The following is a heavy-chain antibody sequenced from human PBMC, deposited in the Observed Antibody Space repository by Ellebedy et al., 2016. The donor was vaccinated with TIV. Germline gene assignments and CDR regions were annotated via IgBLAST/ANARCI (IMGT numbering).Heavy chain of an antibody. CDR2: ITAGNGDT. CDR3: ARGLSRRWMEGFY. CDR1: GYTFTTYA. Sequence: AASVKVSCKVSGYTFTTYAMHWVRQAPGQRLEWMGWITAGNGDTKYSQKFQGRVTITRDTSASTDYMELSSLRSEDTAVYYCARGLSRRWMEGFYWGQGTLVTVSS. V-gene: IGHV1-3*01. D-gene: IGHD3-3*01. J-gene: IGHJ4*02.